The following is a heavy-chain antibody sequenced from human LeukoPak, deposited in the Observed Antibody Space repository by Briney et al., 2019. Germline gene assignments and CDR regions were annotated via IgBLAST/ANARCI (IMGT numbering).Heavy chain of an antibody. D-gene: IGHD6-13*01. J-gene: IGHJ4*02. Sequence: GGSLRLSCAVSGFTFSDYYMSWIRQAPGKGLEWVSYISSGGSTISHADSVKGRFTISRDNAENSLYLQMNSLRAEDTAVYYCARRAAAGGCFDYWGQGTLVPVSS. V-gene: IGHV3-11*01. CDR1: GFTFSDYY. CDR3: ARRAAAGGCFDY. CDR2: ISSGGSTI.